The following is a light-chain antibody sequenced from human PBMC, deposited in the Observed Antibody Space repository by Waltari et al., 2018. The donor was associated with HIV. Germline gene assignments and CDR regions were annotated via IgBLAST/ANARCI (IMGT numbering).Light chain of an antibody. CDR3: AAWDDSLNGAV. CDR2: DVT. J-gene: IGLJ3*02. V-gene: IGLV2-8*01. Sequence: QSALTQPPSASGSPGQSVTISCTGTSSDIGAYNYVAWYQQYPGKAPKLMIYDVTKRPSGVPDRFSGSKSGTSASLAISGLQSEDDADYYCAAWDDSLNGAVFGGGTKLTVL. CDR1: SSDIGAYNY.